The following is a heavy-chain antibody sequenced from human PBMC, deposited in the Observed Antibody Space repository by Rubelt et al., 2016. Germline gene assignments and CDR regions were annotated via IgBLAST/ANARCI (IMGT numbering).Heavy chain of an antibody. D-gene: IGHD2-2*01. CDR1: GASISSYS. CDR2: LYYSSST. CDR3: ARDGSSYAPWYFDY. J-gene: IGHJ4*02. V-gene: IGHV4-59*01. Sequence: QVQLQESGPGLVKPSETLSLTCTVSGASISSYSLSWIRQPPGKGLEWIGYLYYSSSTNSNHSLKSPSTISVHTSKNQYYRKLRSVTAADTAVYYCARDGSSYAPWYFDYWGQGTLVTVSS.